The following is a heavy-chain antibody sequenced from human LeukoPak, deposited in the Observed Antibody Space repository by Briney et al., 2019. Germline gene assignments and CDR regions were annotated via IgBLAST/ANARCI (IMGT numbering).Heavy chain of an antibody. V-gene: IGHV1-8*01. CDR1: GYTFTSYD. D-gene: IGHD3-16*01. CDR2: TNPNSGNT. CDR3: ARRSYGLVLFHTHNWFDP. Sequence: ASVKVSCKASGYTFTSYDINWVRQATGQGLEWMGWTNPNSGNTGYAQKFQGRVTMTRNTSISTAYMELSSLRSEDTAVYYCARRSYGLVLFHTHNWFDPWGQGTLVTVSS. J-gene: IGHJ5*02.